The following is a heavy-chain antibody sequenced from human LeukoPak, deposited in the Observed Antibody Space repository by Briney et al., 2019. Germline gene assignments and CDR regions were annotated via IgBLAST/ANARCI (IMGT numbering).Heavy chain of an antibody. Sequence: SETLSLTCAVYGGSFSGYYWSWIRQPPGKGLEWIGEINHSGSTNYNPSLKSRVTISVDTSKNQFSLKLSSVTAADTAVYYCARGPIQLWHTIFDYWGQGTLVIVSS. V-gene: IGHV4-34*01. CDR2: INHSGST. D-gene: IGHD5-18*01. CDR3: ARGPIQLWHTIFDY. CDR1: GGSFSGYY. J-gene: IGHJ4*02.